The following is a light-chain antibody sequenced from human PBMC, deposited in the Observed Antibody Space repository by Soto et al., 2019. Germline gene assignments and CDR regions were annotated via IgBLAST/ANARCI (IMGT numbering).Light chain of an antibody. CDR2: DAS. CDR3: QQYNSYSSWT. J-gene: IGKJ1*01. Sequence: DIQMTQSPSTLSASVGDRVTITFRASQSLNSLLAWYQQKPGRAPKLLIYDASTLESGVPSRFSGSGSGTDFTLTISSLQTDDFATYYCQQYNSYSSWTFDQGTKVDIK. V-gene: IGKV1-5*01. CDR1: QSLNSL.